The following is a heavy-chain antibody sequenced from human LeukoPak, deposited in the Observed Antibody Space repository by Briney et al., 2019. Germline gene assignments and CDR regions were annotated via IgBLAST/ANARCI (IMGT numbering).Heavy chain of an antibody. V-gene: IGHV3-20*04. Sequence: PGGSLRLSCAASGFTFDDYGMSWVRQAPGKGLEWVSGINWNGGSTGYADSVKGRFTISRDNAKNSLYLQMNSLRAEDTAVYYCARDRGYSDSGGYPVFDFWGQGVLVTVSS. CDR1: GFTFDDYG. D-gene: IGHD3-22*01. J-gene: IGHJ4*02. CDR2: INWNGGST. CDR3: ARDRGYSDSGGYPVFDF.